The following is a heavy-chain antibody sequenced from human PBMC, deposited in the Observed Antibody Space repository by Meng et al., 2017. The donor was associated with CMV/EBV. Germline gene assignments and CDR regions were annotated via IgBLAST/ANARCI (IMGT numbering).Heavy chain of an antibody. CDR1: GFTFSSYA. V-gene: IGHV3-30*04. J-gene: IGHJ4*02. CDR3: AGVGWWRQHKTQRIDGYNPYRRDY. D-gene: IGHD5-24*01. CDR2: ISYDGSNK. Sequence: GESLKISCAASGFTFSSYAMHWVRQAPGKGPEWVAVISYDGSNKYYADSVKGRFTISRDNSKNTLYLQMNSQSTEDTAVYCCAGVGWWRQHKTQRIDGYNPYRRDYWGQGTLVTVSS.